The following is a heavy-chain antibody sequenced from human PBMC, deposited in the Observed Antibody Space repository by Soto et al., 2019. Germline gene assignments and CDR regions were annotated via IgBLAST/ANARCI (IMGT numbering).Heavy chain of an antibody. D-gene: IGHD3-3*01. J-gene: IGHJ4*02. CDR3: ARKGVAFDY. CDR2: ITDSGDNS. CDR1: GFAFSNYA. Sequence: PGGSLRLSCAATGFAFSNYAVTWVRQAPGKGLECISAITDSGDNSIYAGSVRGRFTMSRDNSNNIVYLQMNSLRDEDTAVYYCARKGVAFDYWGQGALVTVSS. V-gene: IGHV3-23*01.